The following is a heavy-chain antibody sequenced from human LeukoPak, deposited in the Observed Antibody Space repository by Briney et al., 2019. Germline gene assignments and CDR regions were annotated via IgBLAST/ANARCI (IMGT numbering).Heavy chain of an antibody. CDR2: INPNSGGT. Sequence: ASVKVSCKASGYTFTVYYMHWVRQAPGQGLEWMGLINPNSGGTNYAQKFQGRVTMPRDPSISTAYMELSRLRSDDTAVYSCARGEANFDYWGQGTLVTVSS. V-gene: IGHV1-2*02. D-gene: IGHD1-26*01. J-gene: IGHJ4*02. CDR3: ARGEANFDY. CDR1: GYTFTVYY.